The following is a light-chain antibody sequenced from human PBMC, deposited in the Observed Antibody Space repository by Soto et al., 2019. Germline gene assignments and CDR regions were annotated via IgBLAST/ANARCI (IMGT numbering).Light chain of an antibody. Sequence: SYELTQPPSVSVAPGKTARITCGGNNIGSKSVHWYQQKPGQAPVLVIYYDSDRPSGIPERFSGSNSGNTATLTISRVEAGDEADYSCQVWDRSSDPRGFFGTGTKPTVL. CDR1: NIGSKS. V-gene: IGLV3-21*04. CDR3: QVWDRSSDPRGF. CDR2: YDS. J-gene: IGLJ1*01.